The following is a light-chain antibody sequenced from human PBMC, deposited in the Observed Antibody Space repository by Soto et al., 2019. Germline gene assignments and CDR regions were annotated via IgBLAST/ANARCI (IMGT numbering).Light chain of an antibody. J-gene: IGLJ1*01. Sequence: QSVLTQPPSVSGAPGQRVSISCTGSTSNIGAPYDVHWYQHLPGTAPKLLIYGDNNRPSGVPDRFSGSNSGNTATLTISRVEAGDEADYYCQVWDSSSDHYVFGTGTKVTV. CDR3: QVWDSSSDHYV. CDR1: TSNIGAPYD. V-gene: IGLV1-40*01. CDR2: GDN.